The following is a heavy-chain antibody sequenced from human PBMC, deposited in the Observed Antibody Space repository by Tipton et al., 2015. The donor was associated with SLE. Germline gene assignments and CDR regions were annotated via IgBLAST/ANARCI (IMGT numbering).Heavy chain of an antibody. CDR2: INPNSRGT. V-gene: IGHV1-2*02. D-gene: IGHD5-24*01. J-gene: IGHJ4*02. CDR3: AGGRDGYNTPLDF. Sequence: QLVQSRPEVKKPGASVKVSCKASGYTFTGYYIHWVRQAPGQGLEWMGWINPNSRGTNYAQRFQGRVAMSSDSSISTAYMELSSLRSDDTAVYYCAGGRDGYNTPLDFWGQGTLVTVSS. CDR1: GYTFTGYY.